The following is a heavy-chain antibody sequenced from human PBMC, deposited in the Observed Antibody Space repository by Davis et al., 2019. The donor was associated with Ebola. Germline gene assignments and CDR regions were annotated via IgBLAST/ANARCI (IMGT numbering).Heavy chain of an antibody. CDR2: ISGSGGST. J-gene: IGHJ6*02. D-gene: IGHD4-17*01. CDR3: AKVSIRSATTRLYYYGMDV. V-gene: IGHV3-23*01. Sequence: PGGSLRLSCAASGFTFSSYAMSWVRQAPGKGLEWVSAISGSGGSTYYADSVKGRFTISRDNSKNTLYLQMNSLRAEDTAVYYCAKVSIRSATTRLYYYGMDVWGQGTTVTVSS. CDR1: GFTFSSYA.